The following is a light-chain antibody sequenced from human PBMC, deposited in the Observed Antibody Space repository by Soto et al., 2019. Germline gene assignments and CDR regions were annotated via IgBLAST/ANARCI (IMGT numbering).Light chain of an antibody. CDR3: QKYNSYSWK. J-gene: IGKJ1*01. CDR2: KAS. V-gene: IGKV1-5*03. Sequence: DIQMTHSPSTLSASVLDRVTITFRASQSISSWLAWYQQKPGKAPKLLIYKASSLESGVPSRFSGSGSGTEFTLTISSLQPDDFATYYCQKYNSYSWKFGQGTKVDIK. CDR1: QSISSW.